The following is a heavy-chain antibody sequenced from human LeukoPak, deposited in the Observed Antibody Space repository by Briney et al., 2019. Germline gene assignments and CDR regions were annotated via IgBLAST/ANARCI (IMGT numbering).Heavy chain of an antibody. D-gene: IGHD4-17*01. CDR1: GFTFSSYG. Sequence: GGSLRLSCAAAGFTFSSYGMHWVRQAPGKGLEWVAFIRYDGSNKYYADSVKGRFTISRDNSKNTLYLQMNSLRAEDTAVYYCARDEEGVTTLMSMDVWGQGTTVTVSS. V-gene: IGHV3-30*02. CDR3: ARDEEGVTTLMSMDV. J-gene: IGHJ6*02. CDR2: IRYDGSNK.